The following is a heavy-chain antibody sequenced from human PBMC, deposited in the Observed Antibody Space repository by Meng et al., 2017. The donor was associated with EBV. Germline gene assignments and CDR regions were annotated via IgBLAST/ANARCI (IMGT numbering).Heavy chain of an antibody. CDR1: GGTFSDYA. CDR2: IIPMFGTT. J-gene: IGHJ4*02. CDR3: ARAEIAAAGRLDY. V-gene: IGHV1-69*06. D-gene: IGHD6-13*01. Sequence: QGQRVQPWAEVKKPGSSVKVSCKASGGTFSDYAITWVRQAPGQGLEWMGGIIPMFGTTNYAQKFQGRVTITADKSTSTAYMELSSLRSEDTAVYYCARAEIAAAGRLDYWGQGTLVTVSS.